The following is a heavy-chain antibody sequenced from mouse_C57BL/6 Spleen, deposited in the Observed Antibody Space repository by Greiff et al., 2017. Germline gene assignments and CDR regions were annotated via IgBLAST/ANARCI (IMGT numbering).Heavy chain of an antibody. J-gene: IGHJ2*01. V-gene: IGHV2-5*01. CDR3: AKGGYDYDAGFDY. Sequence: VQLQQSGPGLVQPSQSLSITCTVSGFSLTSYGVHWVRQSPGKGLEWLGVIWRGGSTDYNAAFMSRLSITKDNSKSQVFFKMNSLQADDTAIYYCAKGGYDYDAGFDYWGQGTTLTVSS. D-gene: IGHD2-4*01. CDR1: GFSLTSYG. CDR2: IWRGGST.